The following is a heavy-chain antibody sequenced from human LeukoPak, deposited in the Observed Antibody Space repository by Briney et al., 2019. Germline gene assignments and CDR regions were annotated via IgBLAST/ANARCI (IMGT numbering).Heavy chain of an antibody. D-gene: IGHD4-23*01. CDR1: GFTFSNYG. V-gene: IGHV3-30*03. J-gene: IGHJ4*02. Sequence: PGRSLRLSCAASGFTFSNYGMHWVRQAPGKGLDRVAVISYDGSNKYYADSVKGRFTISRDNSKNTLYLQMNSLRAEDTAVYYCALYGNYGGNWDYFDYWGQGTLVTVSS. CDR2: ISYDGSNK. CDR3: ALYGNYGGNWDYFDY.